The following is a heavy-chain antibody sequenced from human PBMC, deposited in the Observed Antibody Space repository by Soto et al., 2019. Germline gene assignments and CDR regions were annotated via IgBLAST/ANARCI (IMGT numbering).Heavy chain of an antibody. CDR3: AKGSYYDILTVFDY. Sequence: VGSLRLSCAASGFTFSSYGMHWVRQAPGKGLEWVAVIWYDGSNKYYADSVKGRFTISSDNSKNTLYLQMNSLRAEDTAVYYCAKGSYYDILTVFDYWGQGTLVTVSS. J-gene: IGHJ4*02. D-gene: IGHD3-9*01. CDR1: GFTFSSYG. V-gene: IGHV3-33*06. CDR2: IWYDGSNK.